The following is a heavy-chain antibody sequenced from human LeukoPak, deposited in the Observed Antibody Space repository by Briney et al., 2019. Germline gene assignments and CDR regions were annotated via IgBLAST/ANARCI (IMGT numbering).Heavy chain of an antibody. V-gene: IGHV4-59*08. Sequence: PSETLSLTCIVSGSSISSNYWSWIRQPPGKGLEWIGYIHHSGSTNNNPSLKSRVTILVDTSKNQFSLKLSSVTAADTAVYYCARHGDHSSPPDWYFDLWGRGTLVTVSS. CDR1: GSSISSNY. CDR3: ARHGDHSSPPDWYFDL. J-gene: IGHJ2*01. CDR2: IHHSGST. D-gene: IGHD6-13*01.